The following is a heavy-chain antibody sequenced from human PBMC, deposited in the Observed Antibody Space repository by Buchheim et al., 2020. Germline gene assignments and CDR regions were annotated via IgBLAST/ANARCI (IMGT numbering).Heavy chain of an antibody. CDR3: ARQTAARLFDY. CDR1: GGSISSSNYY. Sequence: QLQLQESGPGLVKPSETLSLTCSVSGGSISSSNYYWGWIRQPPGKGLVWIGSIYYSGSTYYHPSLKSRVTISVDTSKNPFSLKLSSVTAADTAVYYCARQTAARLFDYWGQGTL. V-gene: IGHV4-39*01. CDR2: IYYSGST. J-gene: IGHJ4*02. D-gene: IGHD6-6*01.